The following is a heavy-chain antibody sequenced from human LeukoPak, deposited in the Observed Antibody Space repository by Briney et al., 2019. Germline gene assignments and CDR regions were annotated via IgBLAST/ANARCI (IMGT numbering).Heavy chain of an antibody. Sequence: PGGSLRLSCSASGFTFSNYTMHWVRQAPGKGLEYVSSISSNGGSTYSADSVKGRFTISRDNSKNTLYLQMSSLRAEDTAVYYCARDLLGGGTFDIWGQGTMVTVSS. J-gene: IGHJ3*02. CDR3: ARDLLGGGTFDI. V-gene: IGHV3-64D*09. CDR1: GFTFSNYT. D-gene: IGHD3-16*01. CDR2: ISSNGGST.